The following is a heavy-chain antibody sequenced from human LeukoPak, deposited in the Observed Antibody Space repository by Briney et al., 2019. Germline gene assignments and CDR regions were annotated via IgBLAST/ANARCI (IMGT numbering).Heavy chain of an antibody. CDR3: AKVGDIVVVPSADYYMDV. Sequence: GGSLRLSCTASGFTFGDYAMSRVRQAPGKGLEWVAFIRYDGSNKYYADSVKGRFTISRDNSKNTLYLQMNSLRAEDTAVYYCAKVGDIVVVPSADYYMDVWGKGTTVTVSS. V-gene: IGHV3-30*02. CDR2: IRYDGSNK. D-gene: IGHD2-2*01. CDR1: GFTFGDYA. J-gene: IGHJ6*03.